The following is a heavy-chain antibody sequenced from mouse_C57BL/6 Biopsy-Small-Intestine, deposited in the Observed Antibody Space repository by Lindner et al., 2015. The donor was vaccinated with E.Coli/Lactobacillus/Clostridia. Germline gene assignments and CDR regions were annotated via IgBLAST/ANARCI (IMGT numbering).Heavy chain of an antibody. Sequence: VQLQESGPELMKPGASVKLSCKATGYTFTGYWIDWVKQRPGHGLEWIGEILPGGDDTNFNEKFKGKASFTAVTSSNTAYMQLSSLTTEDSAIYFCVRRPFDYWGQGTTLTVSS. CDR3: VRRPFDY. V-gene: IGHV1-9*01. J-gene: IGHJ2*01. CDR1: GYTFTGYW. CDR2: ILPGGDDT.